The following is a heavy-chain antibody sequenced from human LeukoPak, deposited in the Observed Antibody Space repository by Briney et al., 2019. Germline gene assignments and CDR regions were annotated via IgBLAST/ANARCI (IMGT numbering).Heavy chain of an antibody. Sequence: GGSLRLSCVASGITFSNYAVSWVRQAPEKGLDWVSVISGSAHKIRYADSVKGRFTISRDNSKNTLYLQMNSLRAEDTAVYYCAKGVSHSSGWYANYYYGMDVWGQGTTVTVSS. CDR2: ISGSAHKI. CDR1: GITFSNYA. J-gene: IGHJ6*02. CDR3: AKGVSHSSGWYANYYYGMDV. D-gene: IGHD6-19*01. V-gene: IGHV3-23*01.